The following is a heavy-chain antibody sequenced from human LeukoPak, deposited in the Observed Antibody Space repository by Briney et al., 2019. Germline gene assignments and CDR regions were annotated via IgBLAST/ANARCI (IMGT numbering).Heavy chain of an antibody. Sequence: GGSLRLSCAASGFAFSDYSMNWVRQAPGKGLEWVSYISSSDNTIHHADSVKGRFTISRDNAKNSLYLEMNSLRDEDTAVYYCARVHRGYSYGRLDYWSQGTLVTVSS. CDR1: GFAFSDYS. CDR2: ISSSDNTI. J-gene: IGHJ4*02. CDR3: ARVHRGYSYGRLDY. V-gene: IGHV3-48*02. D-gene: IGHD5-18*01.